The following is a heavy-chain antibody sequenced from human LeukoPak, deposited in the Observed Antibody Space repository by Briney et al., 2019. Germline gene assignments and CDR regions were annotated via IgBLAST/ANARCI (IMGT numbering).Heavy chain of an antibody. V-gene: IGHV4-59*01. CDR2: IYYSGST. D-gene: IGHD3-10*01. Sequence: PSETLSLTCTVSGGSISSYYWSWIRQPPGKGLEWIGYIYYSGSTNYNPSLKRRVTISVDTSKNQFSLKLSSVTAADTAVYYCESDRAYGSGSYLLDYWGQGTMVTVSS. CDR3: ESDRAYGSGSYLLDY. J-gene: IGHJ4*02. CDR1: GGSISSYY.